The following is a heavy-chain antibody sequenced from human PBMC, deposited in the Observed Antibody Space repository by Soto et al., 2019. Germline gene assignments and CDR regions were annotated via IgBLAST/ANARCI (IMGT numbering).Heavy chain of an antibody. Sequence: SETLSLTCTVSGGSISSYYWSWIRQPPGKGLEWIGYIYYSGSTNYNPSLKSRVTISVDTSKNQFSLKLSSVTAADTAVYYCARDKKNSWFDPWGQGTLVTVS. CDR3: ARDKKNSWFDP. J-gene: IGHJ5*02. CDR1: GGSISSYY. CDR2: IYYSGST. V-gene: IGHV4-59*01.